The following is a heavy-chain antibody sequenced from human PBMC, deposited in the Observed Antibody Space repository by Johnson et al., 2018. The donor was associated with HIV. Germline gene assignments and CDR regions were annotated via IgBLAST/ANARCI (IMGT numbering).Heavy chain of an antibody. CDR2: ISDSGGST. V-gene: IGHV3-23*04. J-gene: IGHJ3*02. CDR1: GISFSSYA. CDR3: AREGDMIVVVAAFDI. D-gene: IGHD3-22*01. Sequence: VQLVESGGGLVQPGGSLRLSCAASGISFSSYAMSWVRQAPWKGLEWVSAISDSGGSTYYADSVKGRFTISRDNSKKTLYLQMNSLRAEDTAVDYCAREGDMIVVVAAFDIWGQGTMVIVSS.